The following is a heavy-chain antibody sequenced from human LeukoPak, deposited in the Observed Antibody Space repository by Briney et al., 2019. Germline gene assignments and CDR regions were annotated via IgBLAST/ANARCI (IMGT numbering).Heavy chain of an antibody. Sequence: SETLSLTCTVSGVSISSHYWSWIRQPPGKGLEWIGYISHSGTTVYNPSLKSRVTIFGDTSKNQFSLRLTSLTAADTAVYYCARHATGSYSVPWLDPWGQGTLVTVSS. CDR2: ISHSGTT. CDR3: ARHATGSYSVPWLDP. V-gene: IGHV4-59*08. CDR1: GVSISSHY. D-gene: IGHD3-10*01. J-gene: IGHJ5*02.